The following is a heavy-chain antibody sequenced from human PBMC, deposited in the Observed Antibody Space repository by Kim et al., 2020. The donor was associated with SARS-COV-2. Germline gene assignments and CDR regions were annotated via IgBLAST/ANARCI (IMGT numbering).Heavy chain of an antibody. CDR3: ARAPITMIVVVKAFDI. D-gene: IGHD3-22*01. J-gene: IGHJ3*02. V-gene: IGHV4-31*02. Sequence: PSLRGRVTISVDTAKNQFSLKLSSVTAADTAVYYWARAPITMIVVVKAFDIWGQGTMVPVSS.